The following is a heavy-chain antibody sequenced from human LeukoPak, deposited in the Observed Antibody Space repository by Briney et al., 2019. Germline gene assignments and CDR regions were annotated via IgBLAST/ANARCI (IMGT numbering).Heavy chain of an antibody. D-gene: IGHD6-13*01. CDR2: IYYSGST. V-gene: IGHV4-39*01. CDR3: ARHGIAAPDFDY. Sequence: SETLSLTCTVSGGSISSSSYYWGWIRQPPGKGLEWIGGIYYSGSTYYNPSLKSRVTISVDTSKNQFSLKPSSVTAADTAVYYCARHGIAAPDFDYWGQGTLVTVSS. J-gene: IGHJ4*02. CDR1: GGSISSSSYY.